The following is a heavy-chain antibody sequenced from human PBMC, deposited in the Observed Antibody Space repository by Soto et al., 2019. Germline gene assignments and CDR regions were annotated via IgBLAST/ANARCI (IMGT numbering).Heavy chain of an antibody. Sequence: GESLKISCAASGFTFSDYYMSWIRQAPGKGLEWVSYISSSSSYTNYADSVKGRFTISRDNAKNSLYLQMNSLRAEDTAVYYCARVGLGDRGFDYWGQGTLVTVSS. CDR3: ARVGLGDRGFDY. D-gene: IGHD3-16*01. CDR2: ISSSSSYT. V-gene: IGHV3-11*06. CDR1: GFTFSDYY. J-gene: IGHJ4*02.